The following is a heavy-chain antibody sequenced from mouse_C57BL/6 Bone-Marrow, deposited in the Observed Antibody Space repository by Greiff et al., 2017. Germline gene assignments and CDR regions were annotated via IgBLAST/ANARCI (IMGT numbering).Heavy chain of an antibody. V-gene: IGHV14-4*01. CDR1: GFNIKDDY. CDR2: IDPENGDT. D-gene: IGHD2-4*01. J-gene: IGHJ3*01. Sequence: EVKLMESGAELVRPGASVKLSCTASGFNIKDDYMHWVKQRPEQGLEWIGWIDPENGDTEYASKFQGKATITADTSSNTAYLQLSSLTSEDTAVYYCTTDYEYWGQGTLVTVSA. CDR3: TTDYEY.